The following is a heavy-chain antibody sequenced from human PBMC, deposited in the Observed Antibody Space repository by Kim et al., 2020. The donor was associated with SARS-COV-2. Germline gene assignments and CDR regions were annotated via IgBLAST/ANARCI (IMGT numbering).Heavy chain of an antibody. J-gene: IGHJ4*02. CDR2: ISFGGVT. CDR1: GFTFSNYG. CDR3: AGICGTTSCSDDY. V-gene: IGHV3-23*01. Sequence: GGSLRLSCAASGFTFSNYGVSWVRQAPGKGLEWVSAISFGGVTDYADSVRGRFTTSRDNPKSTVYLQMNSLRAADTAVYYCAGICGTTSCSDDYWGQGTLVTVSS. D-gene: IGHD2-2*01.